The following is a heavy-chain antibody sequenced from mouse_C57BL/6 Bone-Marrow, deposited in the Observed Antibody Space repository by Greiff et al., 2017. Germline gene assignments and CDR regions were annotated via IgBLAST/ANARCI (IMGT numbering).Heavy chain of an antibody. CDR1: GYTFTSYD. CDR3: ARLECGGSSGDWYFDV. CDR2: IYPRDGST. D-gene: IGHD1-1*01. V-gene: IGHV1-85*01. Sequence: VKLQESGPELVKPGASVKLSCKASGYTFTSYDINWVKQRPGQGLEWIGWIYPRDGSTKYNEKFKGKATLTVDTSSSTAYMELHSLTSEDSAVYFCARLECGGSSGDWYFDVWGTGTTVTVSS. J-gene: IGHJ1*03.